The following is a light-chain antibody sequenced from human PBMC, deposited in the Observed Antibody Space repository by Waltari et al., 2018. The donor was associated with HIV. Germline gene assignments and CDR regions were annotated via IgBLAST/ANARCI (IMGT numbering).Light chain of an antibody. J-gene: IGKJ2*01. CDR2: DAS. V-gene: IGKV3-15*01. Sequence: EIVMTQSPATLSVSPGEEATLSCRASQGVSDKLAWYQQKPGQAPRRLIYDASTRATGIPARFSGSGSGTEFTLTISSLQSEDFAVYYCQQYNDWPPPETFGQGTKLDIK. CDR1: QGVSDK. CDR3: QQYNDWPPPET.